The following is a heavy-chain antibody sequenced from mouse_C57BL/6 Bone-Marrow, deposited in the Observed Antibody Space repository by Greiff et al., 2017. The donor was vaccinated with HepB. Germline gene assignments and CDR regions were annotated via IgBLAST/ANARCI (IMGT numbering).Heavy chain of an antibody. CDR2: IWSDGST. CDR3: ARHGKAQAIYAMDY. D-gene: IGHD3-2*02. Sequence: VKLMESGPGLVAPSQSLSITCTVSGFSFTSYGVHWVRQPPGKGLEWLVVIWSDGSTTYNSAPKSRLSISKDNSKSQVFLKMNSLQTDDTAMYYCARHGKAQAIYAMDYWGQGTTVTVSS. V-gene: IGHV2-6-1*01. CDR1: GFSFTSYG. J-gene: IGHJ4*01.